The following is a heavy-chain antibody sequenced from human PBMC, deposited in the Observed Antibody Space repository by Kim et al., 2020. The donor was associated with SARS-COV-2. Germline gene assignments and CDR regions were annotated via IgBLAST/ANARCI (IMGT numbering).Heavy chain of an antibody. CDR2: ISYDGSNK. V-gene: IGHV3-30*18. D-gene: IGHD3-10*01. J-gene: IGHJ5*02. CDR1: GFTFSSYG. Sequence: GGSLRLSCAASGFTFSSYGMHWVRQAPGKGLEWVAVISYDGSNKYYADSVKGRFTISRDNSKNTLYLQMNSLRAEDTAVYYCAKGGDLWFGELSHWFDPWGQGTLVTVSS. CDR3: AKGGDLWFGELSHWFDP.